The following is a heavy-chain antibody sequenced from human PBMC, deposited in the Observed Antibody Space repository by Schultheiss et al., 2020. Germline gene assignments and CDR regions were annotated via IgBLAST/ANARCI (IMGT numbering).Heavy chain of an antibody. J-gene: IGHJ4*02. D-gene: IGHD6-6*01. V-gene: IGHV4-38-2*02. CDR2: IYHRGST. CDR3: ARRYTSSFDY. CDR1: GYSISSGYY. Sequence: SETLSLTCTVSGYSISSGYYWGWIRPPPGKALEWIGSIYHRGSTYYNPSLKSRVTISIDTSKNQFSLKLNSVTAADTAMYYCARRYTSSFDYWGQGTLVTVSS.